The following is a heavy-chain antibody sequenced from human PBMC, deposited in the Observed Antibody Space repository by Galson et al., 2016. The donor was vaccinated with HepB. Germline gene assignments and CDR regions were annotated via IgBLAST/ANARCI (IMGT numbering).Heavy chain of an antibody. D-gene: IGHD3-22*01. J-gene: IGHJ1*01. Sequence: SLRLSCAASGFTFSNAWMTWVRQAPGKGLEWVGRFKSQTDGATIDYAAPVTGRFTISRDNAKNSLYLQMNSLRAEDTAVYYCAQYYYDSSGYVEYFQNWGQGSRVSVSS. CDR1: GFTFSNAW. CDR3: AQYYYDSSGYVEYFQN. CDR2: FKSQTDGATI. V-gene: IGHV3-15*01.